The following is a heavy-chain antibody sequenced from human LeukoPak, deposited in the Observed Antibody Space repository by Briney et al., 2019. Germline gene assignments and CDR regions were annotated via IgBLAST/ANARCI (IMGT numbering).Heavy chain of an antibody. CDR3: AKDLRYSSSWSSGWFDP. Sequence: GASVKVPCKASGYTFTDYYLHWVRQAPGQGLQWMGWINPKSGGTSYAHMFQGRVTMTRDTSISTAYMELSRLRSDDTAVYYCAKDLRYSSSWSSGWFDPWGQGTLVTVSS. CDR2: INPKSGGT. V-gene: IGHV1-2*02. CDR1: GYTFTDYY. D-gene: IGHD6-13*01. J-gene: IGHJ5*02.